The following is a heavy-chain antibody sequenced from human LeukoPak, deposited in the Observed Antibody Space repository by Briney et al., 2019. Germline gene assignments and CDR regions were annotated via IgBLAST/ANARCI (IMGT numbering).Heavy chain of an antibody. CDR3: AKGSRSGSYYFDY. CDR1: GFSFSTNA. D-gene: IGHD1-26*01. Sequence: GGSLRLSCAASGFSFSTNAMSWVRQAPGKGLEWVSGISGSGDSTYYADSVKGRFTISRDNSKNTLYLQMNSLRVEDTAVYYCAKGSRSGSYYFDYWGQGTLVTVSS. CDR2: ISGSGDST. J-gene: IGHJ4*02. V-gene: IGHV3-23*01.